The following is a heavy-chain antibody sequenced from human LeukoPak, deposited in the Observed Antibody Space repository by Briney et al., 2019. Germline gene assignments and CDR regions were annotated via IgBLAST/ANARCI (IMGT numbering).Heavy chain of an antibody. CDR3: ARGWSYDCSGYLRSGYFDY. Sequence: PSETLSLTCAVYGGSFSGYYWSWIRQPPGKGLEWIGEINHSGSTNYNPSLKSRVTISVDTSKNQFSLKLSSVTAADTAVYYCARGWSYDCSGYLRSGYFDYWGQGTLVTVSS. D-gene: IGHD3-22*01. V-gene: IGHV4-34*01. J-gene: IGHJ4*02. CDR1: GGSFSGYY. CDR2: INHSGST.